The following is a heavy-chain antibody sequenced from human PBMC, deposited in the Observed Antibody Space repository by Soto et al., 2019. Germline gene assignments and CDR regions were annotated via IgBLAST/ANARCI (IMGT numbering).Heavy chain of an antibody. Sequence: GASVKVSCKASGYSFTGYSMHWVRQATGQGLEWMGWMNPNSGNTGYAQKFQGRVTMTRNTSISTAYMELSSLRSEDTAVYYCARGHQTIFGTFDIWGQGTMVTVSS. CDR3: ARGHQTIFGTFDI. CDR1: GYSFTGYS. D-gene: IGHD3-3*01. V-gene: IGHV1-8*02. CDR2: MNPNSGNT. J-gene: IGHJ3*02.